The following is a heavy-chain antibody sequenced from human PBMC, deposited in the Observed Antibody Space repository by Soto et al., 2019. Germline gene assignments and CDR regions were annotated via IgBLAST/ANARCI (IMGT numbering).Heavy chain of an antibody. D-gene: IGHD3-16*01. CDR2: IYYSGST. J-gene: IGHJ4*02. Sequence: QVQLQESGPGLVNPSQTLSLTCTVSGGSISSGCYYWSWIRQHPGKGLEWIGDIYYSGSTFYNPSLKRRGIISVDTSKSQGSLKLSSVTAADTAVYDCSRESRLGESADWGQGTLVAVS. V-gene: IGHV4-31*03. CDR1: GGSISSGCYY. CDR3: SRESRLGESAD.